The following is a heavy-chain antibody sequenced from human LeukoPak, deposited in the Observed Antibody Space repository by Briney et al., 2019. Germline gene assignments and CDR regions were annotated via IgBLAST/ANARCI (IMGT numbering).Heavy chain of an antibody. J-gene: IGHJ6*03. CDR1: GFTFSGSA. CDR2: IRSKANSYAT. D-gene: IGHD2-2*01. Sequence: PGGSLRLSCAASGFTFSGSAMHWVRQASGEGLEWVGRIRSKANSYATAYAASVKGRFTISRDDSKNTAYLQMNSLKTEDTAVYYCTRRIVEGYCSSTSCPNYYYYYMDVWGKGTTVTVSS. CDR3: TRRIVEGYCSSTSCPNYYYYYMDV. V-gene: IGHV3-73*01.